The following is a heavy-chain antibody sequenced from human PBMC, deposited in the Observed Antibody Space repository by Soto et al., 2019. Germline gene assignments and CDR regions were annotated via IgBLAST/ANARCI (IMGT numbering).Heavy chain of an antibody. D-gene: IGHD3-22*01. Sequence: QVQLQESGPGLVKPSQTLSLTCTVSGGSISSGDYYWSWIRQPPGKGLEWIGYIYYSGSTYYNPSLKSRVTRSVATSQHPFSLKLRSVTAADTAVYSCARQTPYYYDSSGYYSLGWFDPWGQGTLVTVSS. CDR3: ARQTPYYYDSSGYYSLGWFDP. CDR2: IYYSGST. V-gene: IGHV4-30-4*01. CDR1: GGSISSGDYY. J-gene: IGHJ5*02.